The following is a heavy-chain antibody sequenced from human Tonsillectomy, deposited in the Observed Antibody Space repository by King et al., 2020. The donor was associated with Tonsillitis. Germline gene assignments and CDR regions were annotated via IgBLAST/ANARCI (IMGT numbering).Heavy chain of an antibody. CDR3: ARLYIYYYDSSGYTGWFDP. V-gene: IGHV1-18*04. D-gene: IGHD3-22*01. CDR2: INSSNGNT. J-gene: IGHJ5*02. Sequence: QLVQSGAEVKKPGASVKVSCKASGYTFSNYGITWVRQAPGQGLECMGWINSSNGNTNYVQKFQGRVTMTTDTSTSTAYMELRSLRSDDTAVYYCARLYIYYYDSSGYTGWFDPWGQGTLVTVSS. CDR1: GYTFSNYG.